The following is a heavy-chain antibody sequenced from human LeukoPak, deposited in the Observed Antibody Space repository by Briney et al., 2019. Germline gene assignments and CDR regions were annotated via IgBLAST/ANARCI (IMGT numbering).Heavy chain of an antibody. J-gene: IGHJ4*02. Sequence: ASVKVSCKASGYIFTGYYMHWVRQAPGQGLEWMGWINPNSGGTNYAQKFQGRVTMTRDTSISTAYMELSRLRSDDTAVYYCARDGIYCSGSSCYPVEIDYWGQGTLVTVSS. D-gene: IGHD2-15*01. CDR1: GYIFTGYY. CDR2: INPNSGGT. V-gene: IGHV1-2*02. CDR3: ARDGIYCSGSSCYPVEIDY.